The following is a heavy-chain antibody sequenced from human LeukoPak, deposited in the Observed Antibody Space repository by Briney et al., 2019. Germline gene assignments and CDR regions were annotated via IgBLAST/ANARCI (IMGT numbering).Heavy chain of an antibody. CDR3: VGLTYARFDY. D-gene: IGHD2-2*01. Sequence: SETLSLTCTVSGGSISTYYWNWIRQPPGKGLEGIGHIYYSGGTYYNPSLKSRVTISVDTSKNQFSLRLSSVTAAGPAVWYRVGLTYARFDYWGQGALVTVSS. CDR1: GGSISTYY. V-gene: IGHV4-59*03. J-gene: IGHJ4*02. CDR2: IYYSGGT.